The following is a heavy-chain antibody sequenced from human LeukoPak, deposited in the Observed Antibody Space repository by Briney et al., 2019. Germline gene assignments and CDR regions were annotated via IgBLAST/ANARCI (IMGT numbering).Heavy chain of an antibody. CDR1: GFTFYDHG. J-gene: IGHJ4*02. Sequence: GGSLRLSCAASGFTFYDHGMSCVRQAPGEGLEWVSGIKWDGGRTGYADSVKGRFTISRDNAKNSVYLQMNSLRAEDTALYYCARGSGSSWYFYFDYWGQGTLVTVSS. CDR3: ARGSGSSWYFYFDY. D-gene: IGHD6-13*01. V-gene: IGHV3-20*04. CDR2: IKWDGGRT.